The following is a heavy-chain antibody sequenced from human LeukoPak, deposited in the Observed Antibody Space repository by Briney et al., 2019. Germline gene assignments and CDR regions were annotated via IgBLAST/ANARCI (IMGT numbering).Heavy chain of an antibody. V-gene: IGHV3-21*01. CDR1: GFTFSSYS. CDR3: AREGYSYGWY. J-gene: IGHJ4*02. D-gene: IGHD5-18*01. CDR2: ISSSSSYI. Sequence: GGSLRLSCAASGFTFSSYSMNWVRQAPGKGLEWVSSISSSSSYIYYADSVKGRFTISRDNDKNSLYLQMNSLRADDTAVYYCAREGYSYGWYWGQGTLVTVSS.